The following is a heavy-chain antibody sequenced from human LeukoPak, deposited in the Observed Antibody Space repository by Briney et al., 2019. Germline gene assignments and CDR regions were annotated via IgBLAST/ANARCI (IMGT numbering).Heavy chain of an antibody. CDR2: ISGSAHKI. Sequence: GGSLRLSCVASGITFSNYAVSWVRQAPEKGLDWVSVISGSAHKIRYADSVKGRFTISRDNSENTLYLQMNSLRAEDTAVYYCARGFSSYAYWGQGTLVTVSS. D-gene: IGHD2-2*01. CDR3: ARGFSSYAY. V-gene: IGHV3-23*01. CDR1: GITFSNYA. J-gene: IGHJ4*02.